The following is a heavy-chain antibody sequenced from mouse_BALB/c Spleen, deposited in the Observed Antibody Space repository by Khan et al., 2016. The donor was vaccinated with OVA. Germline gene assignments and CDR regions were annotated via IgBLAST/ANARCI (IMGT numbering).Heavy chain of an antibody. J-gene: IGHJ2*01. Sequence: VQLQESGPGLVAPSQSLSITCTVSGFSLTSYGVHWVRQPPGKGLEWLGVIWAGGSTNYNSGLMSRLSISKDKSKRQVFLKMNNLQTNDTAMYYCARLEDIWGQGTTLTVSS. D-gene: IGHD1-3*01. CDR1: GFSLTSYG. CDR3: ARLEDI. V-gene: IGHV2-9*02. CDR2: IWAGGST.